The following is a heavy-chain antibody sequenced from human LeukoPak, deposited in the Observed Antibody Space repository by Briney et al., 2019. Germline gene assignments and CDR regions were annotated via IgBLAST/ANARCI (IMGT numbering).Heavy chain of an antibody. CDR3: AREGGYSGYVPSPAFDY. J-gene: IGHJ4*02. D-gene: IGHD5-12*01. CDR1: GGSISSYY. CDR2: IYYSGST. V-gene: IGHV4-59*01. Sequence: PSETLSLTCSVSGGSISSYYWGWIRQPPGKGLEWIGYIYYSGSTNYNPSLKSRVTISVDTSKNQFSLKLSSVTAADTAVYYCAREGGYSGYVPSPAFDYWGQGTLVTVSS.